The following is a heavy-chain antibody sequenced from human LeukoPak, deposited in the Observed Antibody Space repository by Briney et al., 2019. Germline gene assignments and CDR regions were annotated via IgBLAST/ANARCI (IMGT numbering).Heavy chain of an antibody. D-gene: IGHD3-10*01. J-gene: IGHJ3*02. CDR1: GGSISSYY. Sequence: SETLSLTCTVSGGSISSYYWNWIRQPAGKGLEWIGRIYTSGSTNYNPSLKSRVTISVDTSKNQFSLKLSSVTAADTAVYYCARRRRWTTVRGGPLDAFDIWGQGTMVTVSS. V-gene: IGHV4-4*07. CDR3: ARRRRWTTVRGGPLDAFDI. CDR2: IYTSGST.